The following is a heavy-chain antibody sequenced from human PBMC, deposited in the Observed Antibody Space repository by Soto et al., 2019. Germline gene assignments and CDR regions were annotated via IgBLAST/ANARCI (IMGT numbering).Heavy chain of an antibody. J-gene: IGHJ5*02. CDR2: ISSSSSTI. Sequence: EVQLVESGGGLVQPGGSLRLSCAASGFTFSSYSMNWVRQAPGKGLEWVSYISSSSSTIYYADSVKGRFTISRDNAKNSLYLQMNSLREEDTAVYYCASDLAALNWFDPWGQGTLGTVSS. CDR1: GFTFSSYS. V-gene: IGHV3-48*02. CDR3: ASDLAALNWFDP.